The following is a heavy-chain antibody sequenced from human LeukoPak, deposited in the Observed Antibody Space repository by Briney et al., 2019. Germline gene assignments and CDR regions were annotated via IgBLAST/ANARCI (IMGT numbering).Heavy chain of an antibody. D-gene: IGHD3-10*01. V-gene: IGHV3-33*08. CDR3: ARVVSYYGSAYRLLDL. Sequence: GGSLRLSCEASGFTFSDYYMSWIRQAPGKGLEWVALIWFDGSNKHYADSVKGRFTVSRDNSKNTMYLQMNSLRAEDTAVYYCARVVSYYGSAYRLLDLWGRGTLVTVSS. CDR2: IWFDGSNK. J-gene: IGHJ2*01. CDR1: GFTFSDYY.